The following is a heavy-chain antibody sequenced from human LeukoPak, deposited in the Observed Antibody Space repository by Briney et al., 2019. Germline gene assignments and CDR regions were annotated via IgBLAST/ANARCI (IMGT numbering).Heavy chain of an antibody. J-gene: IGHJ4*02. CDR3: ARLRYYYALS. Sequence: SQTLSLTCTVSGGSISSGGYYWSWIRQPPGKGLGWIGYIYHSGSTYYNPSLKSRVTISVDRSKNQFSLKLSSVTAADTAVYYCARLRYYYALSWGQGTLVTVSS. D-gene: IGHD3-10*01. CDR2: IYHSGST. V-gene: IGHV4-30-2*01. CDR1: GGSISSGGYY.